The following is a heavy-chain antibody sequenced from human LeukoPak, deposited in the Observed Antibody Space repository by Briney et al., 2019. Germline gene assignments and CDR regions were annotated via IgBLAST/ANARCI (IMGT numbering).Heavy chain of an antibody. D-gene: IGHD1-26*01. CDR1: GDSVSSNSAA. CDR3: ARGGYSGSYDEPRPTLFSFDY. V-gene: IGHV6-1*01. CDR2: TYYRSKWYN. J-gene: IGHJ4*02. Sequence: SQTLSLTCAISGDSVSSNSAAWNWIRQSPSRGLEWLGRTYYRSKWYNDYAVSVKSRITINPDTSKNQFSLQLNSVTPEDTAVYYCARGGYSGSYDEPRPTLFSFDYWGQGTLVTVSS.